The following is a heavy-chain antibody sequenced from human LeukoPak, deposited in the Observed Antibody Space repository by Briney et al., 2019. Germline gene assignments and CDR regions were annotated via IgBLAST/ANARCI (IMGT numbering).Heavy chain of an antibody. D-gene: IGHD2-2*01. CDR1: GYTFTSYY. J-gene: IGHJ4*02. CDR2: INPSGGST. Sequence: ASVKVSCKASGYTFTSYYMHWVRQAPGQGLEWMGIINPSGGSTSYAQKFQGRVTMTRDTSISTAYMELSRLRSDDTAVYYCARGGDIVVVPLGYWGQGTLVTVSS. V-gene: IGHV1-46*01. CDR3: ARGGDIVVVPLGY.